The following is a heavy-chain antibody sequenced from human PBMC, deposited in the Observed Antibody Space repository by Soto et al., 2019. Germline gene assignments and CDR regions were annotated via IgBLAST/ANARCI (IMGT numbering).Heavy chain of an antibody. CDR2: IYYSGST. CDR3: ARQQTLNRVFDY. Sequence: SETLSLTCTVSGGSISSSSYYWGWIRQPPGKGLEWIGSIYYSGSTYYNPSLKSRVTISVDTSKNQFSLKLSSVTAADTAVYYCARQQTLNRVFDYWGQGTLVTVSS. J-gene: IGHJ4*02. V-gene: IGHV4-39*01. CDR1: GGSISSSSYY.